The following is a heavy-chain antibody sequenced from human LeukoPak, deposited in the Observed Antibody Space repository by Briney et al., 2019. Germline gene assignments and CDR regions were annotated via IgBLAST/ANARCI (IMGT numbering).Heavy chain of an antibody. D-gene: IGHD6-13*01. CDR3: TTELIPVIAAAGKALEDY. J-gene: IGHJ4*02. CDR2: LIGSGGST. CDR1: GLTFCIYS. V-gene: IGHV3-23*01. Sequence: GGSLRLSCAASGLTFCIYSMNWVRHALGKGLERVSALIGSGGSTYYADSVKGRLPISRDNSKNTLYLQMNSLRAGDTAVDYLTTELIPVIAAAGKALEDYGDQGTLVTLSS.